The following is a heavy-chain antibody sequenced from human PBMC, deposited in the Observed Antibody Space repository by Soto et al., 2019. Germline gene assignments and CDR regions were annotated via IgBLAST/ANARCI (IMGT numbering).Heavy chain of an antibody. Sequence: ASVKVSCKASGYTFTSYGISWVRQAPGQGLEWMGWISAYNGNTNYAQKLQGRVTMTTDTSTSTAYMELRSLRSDDTAVYYCASSSVSYCDSSGYYSYYYYGMDVWGQGTTVTVSS. CDR3: ASSSVSYCDSSGYYSYYYYGMDV. V-gene: IGHV1-18*04. CDR2: ISAYNGNT. D-gene: IGHD3-22*01. CDR1: GYTFTSYG. J-gene: IGHJ6*02.